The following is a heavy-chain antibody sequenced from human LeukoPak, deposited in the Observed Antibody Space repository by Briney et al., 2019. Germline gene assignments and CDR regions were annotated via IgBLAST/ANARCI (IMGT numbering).Heavy chain of an antibody. V-gene: IGHV4-30-4*08. D-gene: IGHD2-21*01. CDR3: AREIAKARALDY. CDR2: IYYSGST. CDR1: GGSISSGDYY. Sequence: SETLSLTCTVSGGSISSGDYYWSWIRQPPGKGLEWIGYIYYSGSTYYNPSLKSRVTISVDTSKNQFSLKLSSVTAADTAVYYCAREIAKARALDYWGQGTLVTVCS. J-gene: IGHJ4*02.